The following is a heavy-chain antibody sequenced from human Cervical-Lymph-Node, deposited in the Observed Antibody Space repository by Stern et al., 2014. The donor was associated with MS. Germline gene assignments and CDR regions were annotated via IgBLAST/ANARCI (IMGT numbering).Heavy chain of an antibody. D-gene: IGHD5-18*01. CDR1: GASMKNFY. CDR2: MSNSGTT. Sequence: QVQLQESGPGRVQPSDTLSLTCTVSGASMKNFYWNWIRQPPGKGLEWIGPMSNSGTTYYDPSLKSRVTMSMDASKQQFSLRLTSVTPVDTAVYFCARGRHTAMVTSGRYFDLWGQGTLVTVSS. CDR3: ARGRHTAMVTSGRYFDL. V-gene: IGHV4-4*07. J-gene: IGHJ4*02.